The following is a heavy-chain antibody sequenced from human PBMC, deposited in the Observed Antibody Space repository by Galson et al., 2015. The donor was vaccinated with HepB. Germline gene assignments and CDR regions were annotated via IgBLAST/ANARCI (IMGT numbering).Heavy chain of an antibody. D-gene: IGHD2-2*01. Sequence: ETLSLTCTVSGGSISSYYWSWIRQPPGKGLEWIGYIYYSGSTNYNPSLKSRVTISVDTSKNQFSLKLSSVTAADTAVYYCARDLVVVPAASSHYYYGMDVWGQGTTVTVSS. CDR3: ARDLVVVPAASSHYYYGMDV. CDR1: GGSISSYY. CDR2: IYYSGST. V-gene: IGHV4-59*01. J-gene: IGHJ6*02.